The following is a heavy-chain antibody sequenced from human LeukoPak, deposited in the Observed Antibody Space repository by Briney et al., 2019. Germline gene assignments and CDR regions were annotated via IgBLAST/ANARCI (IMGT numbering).Heavy chain of an antibody. Sequence: PSETLSLTCAVSGYSINSGYWWGWIRQPPGKGLEWIGSIFRSGSTNYNPSLKSRVTISVDTSKNHFSLKLSSVTAADTAVYYCVRHFTVTTDYFDYWGQGALVTVSS. CDR2: IFRSGST. D-gene: IGHD4-17*01. J-gene: IGHJ4*02. CDR3: VRHFTVTTDYFDY. V-gene: IGHV4-38-2*01. CDR1: GYSINSGYW.